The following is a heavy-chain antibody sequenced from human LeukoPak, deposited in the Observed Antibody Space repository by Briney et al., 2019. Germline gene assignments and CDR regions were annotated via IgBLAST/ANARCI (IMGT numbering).Heavy chain of an antibody. CDR1: GGSFSGYY. CDR2: INHSGST. V-gene: IGHV4-34*01. D-gene: IGHD3-22*01. J-gene: IGHJ5*02. Sequence: SETLSLTCAVYGGSFSGYYWSWIRQPPGKGLEWIGEINHSGSTNYNPSLKSRVTISVDTSKNQFSLKLSSVTAADTAVYDCARERGTYYYDTWGQGTLVTVSS. CDR3: ARERGTYYYDT.